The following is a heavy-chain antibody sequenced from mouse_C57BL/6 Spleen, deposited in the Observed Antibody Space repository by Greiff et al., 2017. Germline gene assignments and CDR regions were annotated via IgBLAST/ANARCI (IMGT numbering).Heavy chain of an antibody. CDR2: INPSSGYT. J-gene: IGHJ4*01. D-gene: IGHD2-4*01. Sequence: QVQLKESGAELAKPGASVKLSCKASGYTFSSYWMHWVKQRPGQGLEWIGYINPSSGYTKYNQKFKDKATLTADKSSSTAYMQLSSLTYEDSAVYYCARLDYGYAMDYWGQGTSVTVSS. V-gene: IGHV1-7*01. CDR1: GYTFSSYW. CDR3: ARLDYGYAMDY.